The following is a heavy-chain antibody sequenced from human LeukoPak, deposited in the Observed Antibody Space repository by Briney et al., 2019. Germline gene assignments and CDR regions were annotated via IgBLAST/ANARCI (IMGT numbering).Heavy chain of an antibody. D-gene: IGHD3-22*01. CDR3: ARAPSEIGGYYPEYFRH. V-gene: IGHV3-74*01. CDR1: GFTFSTYW. J-gene: IGHJ1*01. Sequence: GGSLRLSCAASGFTFSTYWMHWVRQAPGKGLVWVSRIKSDGGTNYADSVKGRFTISRDNAKNTVSLQMNSLRPEDTGVYYCARAPSEIGGYYPEYFRHWGQGTLVTVSS. CDR2: IKSDGGT.